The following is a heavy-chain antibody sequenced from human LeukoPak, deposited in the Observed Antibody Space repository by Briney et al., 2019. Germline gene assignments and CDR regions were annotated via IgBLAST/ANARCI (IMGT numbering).Heavy chain of an antibody. Sequence: SVKVSCKASGYTFTSYYMHWVRQAPGQGLEWMGRIIPIFGTANYAQKFQGRVTITTDESTSTAYMELSSLRSEDTAVYYCARDRKLRYFDLWGRGTLVTVSS. J-gene: IGHJ2*01. V-gene: IGHV1-69*05. CDR1: GYTFTSYY. CDR2: IIPIFGTA. D-gene: IGHD1-14*01. CDR3: ARDRKLRYFDL.